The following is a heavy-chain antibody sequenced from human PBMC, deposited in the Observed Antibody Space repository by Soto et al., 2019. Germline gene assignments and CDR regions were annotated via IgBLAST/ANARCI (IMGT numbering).Heavy chain of an antibody. CDR3: AKEVIKGYSYGSRGFDY. D-gene: IGHD5-18*01. V-gene: IGHV3-30*18. CDR2: ISYDGSNK. Sequence: GGSLRLSCAASGFTFSSYGMHWVRQAPGKGLEWVAVISYDGSNKYYADSEKGRFTISRDNSKNTLYLQMNSLRAEDTAVYYCAKEVIKGYSYGSRGFDYWGQGTLVTVSS. CDR1: GFTFSSYG. J-gene: IGHJ4*02.